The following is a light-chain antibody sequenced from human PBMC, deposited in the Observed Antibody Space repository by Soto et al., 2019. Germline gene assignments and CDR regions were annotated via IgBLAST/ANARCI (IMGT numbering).Light chain of an antibody. CDR2: DAP. CDR3: RQLGNWGIT. V-gene: IGKV3D-20*02. Sequence: VTLSAGALSLKKGERATLSCRASQSVSTNSLSWYQQQPGQAPRLLIYDAPTRATGIPDRFSASGSGTDFTLTISSLEPEDFAVYYCRQLGNWGITFGQRARLEI. J-gene: IGKJ5*01. CDR1: QSVSTNS.